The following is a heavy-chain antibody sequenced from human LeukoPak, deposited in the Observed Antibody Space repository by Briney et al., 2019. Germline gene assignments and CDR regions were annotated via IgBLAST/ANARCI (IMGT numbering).Heavy chain of an antibody. Sequence: PSETLSLTCAVYGGSFSGYYWSWIRQAPGKGLEWVSVIYSGGSTYYADSVKGRFTISRDNSKNTLYLQMNSLRAEDTAVYYCARFPSSVLRSGYYNPFYYGMDVWGQGTTVTVSS. CDR1: GGSFSGYY. CDR2: IYSGGST. D-gene: IGHD3-3*01. V-gene: IGHV3-66*01. J-gene: IGHJ6*02. CDR3: ARFPSSVLRSGYYNPFYYGMDV.